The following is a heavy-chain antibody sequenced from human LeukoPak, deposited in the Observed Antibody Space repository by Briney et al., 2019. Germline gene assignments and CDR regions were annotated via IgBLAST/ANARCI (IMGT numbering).Heavy chain of an antibody. CDR2: ISSSGSTI. CDR1: GFAFKNAW. J-gene: IGHJ6*04. V-gene: IGHV3-48*03. D-gene: IGHD3-10*02. CDR3: AELGITMIGGV. Sequence: GGSLRLSCAASGFAFKNAWMSWVRQAPGKGLEWVSYISSSGSTIYYADSVKGRFTISRDNAKNSLYLQMNSLRAEDTAVYYCAELGITMIGGVWGKGTTVTISS.